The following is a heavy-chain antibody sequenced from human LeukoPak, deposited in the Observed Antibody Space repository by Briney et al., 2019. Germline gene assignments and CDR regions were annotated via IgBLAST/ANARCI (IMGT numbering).Heavy chain of an antibody. V-gene: IGHV4-59*08. CDR2: IYYSGST. CDR3: ARFSPRAMGNYLDF. J-gene: IGHJ4*02. D-gene: IGHD7-27*01. CDR1: GGSISSYY. Sequence: SETLSLTCTVSGGSISSYYWSWIRQPPGKGLEWIGYIYYSGSTNYNPSLKSRVTISVDTSKNQFSLKLSPVTVADTAVYYCARFSPRAMGNYLDFWGQGTLVTVSS.